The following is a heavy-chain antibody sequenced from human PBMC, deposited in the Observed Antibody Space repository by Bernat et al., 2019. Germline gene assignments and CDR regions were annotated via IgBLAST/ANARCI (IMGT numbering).Heavy chain of an antibody. CDR2: INPTGGST. CDR1: GYTFTSHY. CDR3: ARNIGYAFDI. J-gene: IGHJ3*02. Sequence: QVQLVQSGAEVKKPGASVKVSCKASGYTFTSHYMHWVRQAPGQGLEWMGFINPTGGSTNYAQKFQGRVTMTRDTSTSTVYMELSSLRSEDTAVYYCARNIGYAFDIWGQGTMVTVSS. V-gene: IGHV1-46*01.